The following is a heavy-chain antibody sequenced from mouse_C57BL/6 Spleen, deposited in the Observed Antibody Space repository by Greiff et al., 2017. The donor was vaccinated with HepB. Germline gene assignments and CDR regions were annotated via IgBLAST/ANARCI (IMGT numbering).Heavy chain of an antibody. D-gene: IGHD3-2*02. J-gene: IGHJ4*01. CDR1: GYTFTDYN. CDR3: ARRTAQATLAMDY. CDR2: INPNNGGT. Sequence: VQLQQSGPELVKPGASVKIPCKASGYTFTDYNMDWVKQSHGKSLEWIGDINPNNGGTIYNQKFKGKATLTVDKSSSTAYMELRSLTSEDTAVYYCARRTAQATLAMDYWGQGTSVTVSS. V-gene: IGHV1-18*01.